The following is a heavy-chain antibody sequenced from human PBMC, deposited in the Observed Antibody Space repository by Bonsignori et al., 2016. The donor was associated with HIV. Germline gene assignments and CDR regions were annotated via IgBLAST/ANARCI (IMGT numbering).Heavy chain of an antibody. CDR2: ISGSGGST. Sequence: WIRQPPGKGLEWVSAISGSGGSTYYADSVKGRFTISRDNSKNTLYLQMNSLRAEDTAVYYCAKDVAAAGTWGYFDYWGQGTLVTVSS. CDR3: AKDVAAAGTWGYFDY. D-gene: IGHD6-13*01. V-gene: IGHV3-23*01. J-gene: IGHJ4*02.